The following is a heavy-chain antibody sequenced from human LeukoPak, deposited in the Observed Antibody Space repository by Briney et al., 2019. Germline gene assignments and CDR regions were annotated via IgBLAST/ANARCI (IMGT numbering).Heavy chain of an antibody. Sequence: GGSLRLSCAASGFTFSSYGMHWVRQAPGKGLEWVAVIWYDGSNKYYADSVKGRFTISRDNSKNTLYLQMNSLRAEDTAVYYCARDRGELSPYFDYWAREPWSPSPQ. CDR1: GFTFSSYG. D-gene: IGHD3-16*02. V-gene: IGHV3-33*01. CDR2: IWYDGSNK. J-gene: IGHJ4*02. CDR3: ARDRGELSPYFDY.